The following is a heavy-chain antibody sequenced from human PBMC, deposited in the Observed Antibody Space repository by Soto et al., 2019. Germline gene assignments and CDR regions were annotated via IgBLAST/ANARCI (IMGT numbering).Heavy chain of an antibody. J-gene: IGHJ6*01. Sequence: LRLSCAASGFTFSSYAMSWVXQAPGKGLEWVSAISGSGGSTXYADXXXXXXTISRDNSKNTLYLQXNSLRAEDTDVYXXXXXXLGDIVXXXXXXMDVWGQGTT. V-gene: IGHV3-23*01. CDR1: GFTFSSYA. D-gene: IGHD2-15*01. CDR2: ISGSGGST. CDR3: XXXXLGDIVXXXXXXMDV.